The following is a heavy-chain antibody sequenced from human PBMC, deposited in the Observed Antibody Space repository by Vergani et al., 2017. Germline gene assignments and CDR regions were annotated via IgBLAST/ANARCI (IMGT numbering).Heavy chain of an antibody. D-gene: IGHD1-26*01. Sequence: QVQLVESGGGVVQPGGSLRLSCAASGFTFSSYGMHWVRQAPGKGPEWVAIISYDGSNKYYADSVKGRFTISRDNSKNTLYLQMNSLRAEDTAVYYCASTSGSRAPFDYWGQGTLVTVSS. CDR1: GFTFSSYG. CDR2: ISYDGSNK. CDR3: ASTSGSRAPFDY. V-gene: IGHV3-30*03. J-gene: IGHJ4*02.